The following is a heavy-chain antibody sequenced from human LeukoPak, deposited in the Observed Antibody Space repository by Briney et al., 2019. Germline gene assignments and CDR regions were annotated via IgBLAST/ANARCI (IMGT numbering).Heavy chain of an antibody. J-gene: IGHJ6*03. D-gene: IGHD3-3*01. CDR2: ISISEST. CDR3: ATERDRFYMDV. CDR1: GGFISSYY. Sequence: SETLSLTCTVSGGFISSYYWSWIRQPAGKGLEWIGRISISESTNYNPSPKSRVTILVDKSKNQFSLNLTSVTAADTAVYYCATERDRFYMDVWGKGTTVTVSS. V-gene: IGHV4-4*07.